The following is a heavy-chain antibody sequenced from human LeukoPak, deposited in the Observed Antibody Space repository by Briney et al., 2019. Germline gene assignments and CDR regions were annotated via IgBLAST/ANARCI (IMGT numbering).Heavy chain of an antibody. V-gene: IGHV1-8*01. CDR1: GYTFTSYD. J-gene: IGHJ6*02. D-gene: IGHD3-22*01. CDR2: MNPNSGHT. CDR3: ASGGGYYKYYFYGMDV. Sequence: GASVKVSCKASGYTFTSYDINWVRQATGQGLEWMGWMNPNSGHTGYAQKFRGRVTMTRNTSISTAYMELSSLRSEDTAVYYCASGGGYYKYYFYGMDVWGQGTTVAVSS.